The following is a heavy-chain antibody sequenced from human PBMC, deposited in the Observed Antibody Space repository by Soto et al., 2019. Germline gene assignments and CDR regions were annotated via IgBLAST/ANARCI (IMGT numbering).Heavy chain of an antibody. CDR1: GFTFSTYW. CDR2: INPDGNVG. Sequence: EVQLLGSGGGLVQPGGSLRLSCVGSGFTFSTYWMNWVRQAPGKGLEWVANINPDGNVGMYVDSVRGRFTTSRDNAKNSLYLQMNSLRADDTAVYFCAGWGGHDYNYWGQGIMVTVSS. V-gene: IGHV3-7*03. J-gene: IGHJ4*02. D-gene: IGHD4-4*01. CDR3: AGWGGHDYNY.